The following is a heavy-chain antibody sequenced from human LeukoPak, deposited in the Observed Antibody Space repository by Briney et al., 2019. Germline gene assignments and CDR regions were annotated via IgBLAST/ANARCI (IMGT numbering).Heavy chain of an antibody. Sequence: PGGSLRLSCAASGFTFSTFAMIWVRQPPGKGLEWVSSIFPSGSEIHYADSVRGRFTISRDNSKSTLSLQTNSLRAEDTAIYYCATYRQVLLPFESWGQGTLVTVSS. CDR2: IFPSGSEI. CDR1: GFTFSTFA. D-gene: IGHD2-8*02. J-gene: IGHJ4*02. V-gene: IGHV3-23*01. CDR3: ATYRQVLLPFES.